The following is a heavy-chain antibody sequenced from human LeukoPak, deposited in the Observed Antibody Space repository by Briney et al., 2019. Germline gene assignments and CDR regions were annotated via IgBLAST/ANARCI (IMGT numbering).Heavy chain of an antibody. J-gene: IGHJ4*02. V-gene: IGHV1-2*02. CDR3: ARVANWGSSPIDY. Sequence: ASVKVSCKASGYTFTGYYMHWVRQAPGQGLEWMGWINPNSGGTNYAQKFQGRVTMTRDTSISTACMELSRLRSDDTAVYYCARVANWGSSPIDYWGQGTLVTVSS. CDR2: INPNSGGT. D-gene: IGHD7-27*01. CDR1: GYTFTGYY.